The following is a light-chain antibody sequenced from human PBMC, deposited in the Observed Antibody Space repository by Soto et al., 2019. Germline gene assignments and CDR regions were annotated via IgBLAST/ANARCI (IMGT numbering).Light chain of an antibody. CDR2: AAT. J-gene: IGKJ1*01. V-gene: IGKV3-20*01. CDR1: QSISGTF. Sequence: EIVLTQSPGTLSLSPGERATLSCRASQSISGTFLAWYQHKPGQAPRVLIYAATRRATGIPDRFSGSGSGTDFTLTISRLEPEDFALYYCHQYDSGWTFGQGTKVEMK. CDR3: HQYDSGWT.